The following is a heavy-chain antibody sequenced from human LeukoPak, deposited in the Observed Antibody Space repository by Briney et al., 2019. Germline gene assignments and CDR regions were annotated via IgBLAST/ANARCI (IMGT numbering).Heavy chain of an antibody. Sequence: GGSLRLSCAASGFTFSNAWMSWVRQAPGKGLEWVAVISYDGSNKYYADSVKGRFTISRDNSKNTLYLQMNSLRAEDTAVFYCARNPGVGSSWYRLHYWGQGTLVTVSS. CDR3: ARNPGVGSSWYRLHY. J-gene: IGHJ4*02. D-gene: IGHD6-13*01. CDR2: ISYDGSNK. V-gene: IGHV3-30-3*01. CDR1: GFTFSNAW.